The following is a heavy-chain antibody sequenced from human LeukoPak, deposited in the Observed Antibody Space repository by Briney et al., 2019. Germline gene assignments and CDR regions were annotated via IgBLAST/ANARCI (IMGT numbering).Heavy chain of an antibody. Sequence: GASVKVSCKASGGTFSSYAISWVRQAPGQGLEWMGRIIPILGIANYAQKFQGRVTITADKSTSTAYMELSSLRSEDTAVYYCARPNLLWFGELSYYYMDVWGKGTTVTVSS. CDR3: ARPNLLWFGELSYYYMDV. CDR1: GGTFSSYA. D-gene: IGHD3-10*01. CDR2: IIPILGIA. J-gene: IGHJ6*03. V-gene: IGHV1-69*04.